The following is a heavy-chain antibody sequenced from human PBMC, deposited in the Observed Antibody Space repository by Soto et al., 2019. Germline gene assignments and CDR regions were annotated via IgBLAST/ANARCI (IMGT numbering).Heavy chain of an antibody. J-gene: IGHJ6*02. CDR3: ARDPPYGSGNYGRGGMDV. D-gene: IGHD3-10*01. V-gene: IGHV1-18*04. CDR1: GYSFTSYG. CDR2: ISVYNGNT. Sequence: QVQLVQSGADVKKPGASVKVSCKASGYSFTSYGISWVRQAPGQGLEWMGWISVYNGNTNYAQKLQGRVTMTTDTSTSTAYMELRSLRSDDTALYYCARDPPYGSGNYGRGGMDVWGQGTTVIVSS.